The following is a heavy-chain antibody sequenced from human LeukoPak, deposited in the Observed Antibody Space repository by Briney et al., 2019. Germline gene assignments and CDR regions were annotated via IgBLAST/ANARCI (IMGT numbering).Heavy chain of an antibody. Sequence: PGGSLRLSCAASRFTFSNYWMTWVRQAPGKGLEWVANINEDGSEKYYLDSVKGRFTISRDNAKNSLYLQMNSLRAEDTAVYYCAREVAVAGVDLDYWGQGTLVTVSS. D-gene: IGHD6-19*01. CDR3: AREVAVAGVDLDY. V-gene: IGHV3-7*01. CDR2: INEDGSEK. J-gene: IGHJ4*02. CDR1: RFTFSNYW.